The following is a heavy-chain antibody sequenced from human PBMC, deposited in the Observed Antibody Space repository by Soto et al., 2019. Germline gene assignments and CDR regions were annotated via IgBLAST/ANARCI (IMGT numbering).Heavy chain of an antibody. D-gene: IGHD6-13*01. CDR1: GGSVSSGNQY. Sequence: QVQLQESGPGLVKPSETLSLTCTVSGGSVSSGNQYWSWIRQPPGKGLEWIGYIYNRGSTDYNPSLKSRVSISGDTSKNQFSLNLSSVTAADTAMYLCASGSSVSAYIDSGGQGTLVTVSS. V-gene: IGHV4-61*01. J-gene: IGHJ4*02. CDR2: IYNRGST. CDR3: ASGSSVSAYIDS.